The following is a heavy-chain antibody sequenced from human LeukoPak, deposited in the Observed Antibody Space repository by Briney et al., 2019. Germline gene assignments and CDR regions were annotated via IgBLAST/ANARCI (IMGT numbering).Heavy chain of an antibody. V-gene: IGHV1-2*02. J-gene: IGHJ3*02. CDR2: INPNSGGT. CDR1: GYTFTGYY. Sequence: GASVKVSCKASGYTFTGYYMHCVRQAPGQGLEWMGGINPNSGGTNYAQKLQGRVTMTTDTSTSTAYMELRSLRSDDTAVYYCARVMEYSSSGDAFDIWGQGTMVTVSS. CDR3: ARVMEYSSSGDAFDI. D-gene: IGHD6-6*01.